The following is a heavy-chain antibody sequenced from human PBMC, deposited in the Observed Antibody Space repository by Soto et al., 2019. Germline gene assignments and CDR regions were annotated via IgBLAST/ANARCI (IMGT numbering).Heavy chain of an antibody. CDR1: GFTFSSYW. CDR3: ASLDSGCYYYYYGMDV. J-gene: IGHJ6*02. Sequence: GGSLRLSCAASGFTFSSYWMSWVRQAPGKGLEWVANIKQDGSDKYYVDSVKGRFTISRDNAKNSLYLQMNSLRAEDTTVYYCASLDSGCYYYYYGMDVWGQGTTVTVSS. D-gene: IGHD1-26*01. CDR2: IKQDGSDK. V-gene: IGHV3-7*01.